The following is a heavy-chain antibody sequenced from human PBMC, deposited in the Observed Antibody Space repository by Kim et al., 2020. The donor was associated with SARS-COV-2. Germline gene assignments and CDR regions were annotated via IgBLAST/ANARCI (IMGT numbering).Heavy chain of an antibody. J-gene: IGHJ6*02. Sequence: SVKVSCKASGGTFSSYAISWVRQAPGQGLEWMGRIIPILGIANYAQKFQGRVTITADKSTSTAYMELSSLRSEDTAVYYCARDLMVRGVITQYYYYGMDVWGQGTTGTVSS. CDR3: ARDLMVRGVITQYYYYGMDV. CDR2: IIPILGIA. D-gene: IGHD3-10*01. V-gene: IGHV1-69*04. CDR1: GGTFSSYA.